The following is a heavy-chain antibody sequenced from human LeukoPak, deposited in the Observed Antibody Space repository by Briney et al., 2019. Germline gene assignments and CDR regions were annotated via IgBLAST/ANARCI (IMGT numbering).Heavy chain of an antibody. CDR2: ISGSGGST. V-gene: IGHV3-23*01. CDR1: GFTFSSYG. CDR3: ASALAVADPFDY. Sequence: GGSLRLSCAASGFTFSSYGMSWVRQAPGKGLEWVSAISGSGGSTYYADSVKGRFTISRDNAKNSLYLQMNSLRAEDTAVYYCASALAVADPFDYWGQGTLVTVSS. J-gene: IGHJ4*02. D-gene: IGHD6-19*01.